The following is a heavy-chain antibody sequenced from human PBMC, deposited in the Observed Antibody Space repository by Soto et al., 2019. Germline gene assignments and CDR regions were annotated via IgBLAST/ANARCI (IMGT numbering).Heavy chain of an antibody. J-gene: IGHJ4*02. Sequence: EGSLRLSCAASGFTFSSYAMSWVRQAPGKGLEWVSAISGSGGSTYYADSVKGRFTISRDNSKNTLYLQMNSLRAEDTAVYYCACTVTTGGAFDYWGQGTLVTVSS. CDR2: ISGSGGST. CDR1: GFTFSSYA. D-gene: IGHD4-17*01. V-gene: IGHV3-23*01. CDR3: ACTVTTGGAFDY.